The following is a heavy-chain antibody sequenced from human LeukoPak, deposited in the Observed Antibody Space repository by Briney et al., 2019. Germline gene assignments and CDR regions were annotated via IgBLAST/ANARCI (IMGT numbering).Heavy chain of an antibody. CDR1: GDTFTSYY. Sequence: GASVKVSCKASGDTFTSYYMHWVRQAPGQGLEWMGIMNPSGGSTSYAQKFQGRVTMTRDTSTSTVYMELSSLRSEDTAVYYCARGVYYGSGSYFYYYYGMDVWGQGTTVTVSS. D-gene: IGHD3-10*01. J-gene: IGHJ6*02. CDR3: ARGVYYGSGSYFYYYYGMDV. V-gene: IGHV1-46*01. CDR2: MNPSGGST.